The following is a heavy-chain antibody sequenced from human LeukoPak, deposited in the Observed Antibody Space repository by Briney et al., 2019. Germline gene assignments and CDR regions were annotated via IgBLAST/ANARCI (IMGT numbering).Heavy chain of an antibody. CDR3: ARGRKQWIY. J-gene: IGHJ4*02. CDR1: GGSISTYY. D-gene: IGHD2-2*03. V-gene: IGHV4-59*01. Sequence: SETLSLACAVSGGSISTYYWSWIRQPPGKGLEWIGYIYYSGSTNYNPSLKSRVTISVDTSKNQFSLKLSSVTAADTAVYYCARGRKQWIYWGQGTLVTVSS. CDR2: IYYSGST.